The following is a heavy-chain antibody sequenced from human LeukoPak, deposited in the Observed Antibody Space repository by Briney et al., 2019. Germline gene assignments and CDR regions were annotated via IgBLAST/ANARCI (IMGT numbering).Heavy chain of an antibody. CDR3: ATSSLARDYFFAFDI. D-gene: IGHD3-10*01. CDR2: FDPEDGET. CDR1: GYTLTELS. J-gene: IGHJ3*02. Sequence: GASVKVSCKVSGYTLTELSMHWVRQAPGKGLEWMGGFDPEDGETIYAQKFQGRVTMTGDTSTDTAYMELSSLRSEDTAVYYCATSSLARDYFFAFDIWGQGTMVTVSS. V-gene: IGHV1-24*01.